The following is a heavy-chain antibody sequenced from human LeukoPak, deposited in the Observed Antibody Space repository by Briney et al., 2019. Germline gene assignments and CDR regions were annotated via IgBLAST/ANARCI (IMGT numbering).Heavy chain of an antibody. CDR1: GFTFSDHY. Sequence: GGSLRLSCVVSGFTFSDHYMDWVRQAPGKRLEWVGRIKNKAESYTTEYAASVKGRFTISRDESKNSLYLQMNSLKTEDSAVYYCARGERLGPFDYWGQGTLVTVSS. CDR3: ARGERLGPFDY. CDR2: IKNKAESYTT. V-gene: IGHV3-72*01. J-gene: IGHJ4*02.